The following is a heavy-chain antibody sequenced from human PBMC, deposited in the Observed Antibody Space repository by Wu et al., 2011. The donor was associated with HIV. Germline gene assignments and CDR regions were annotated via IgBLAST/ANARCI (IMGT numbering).Heavy chain of an antibody. D-gene: IGHD3-3*01. CDR2: INGYNGNA. J-gene: IGHJ5*02. V-gene: IGHV1-18*01. CDR3: ARSTEVTIFGVSWFDP. Sequence: VRQAPGQGLEWLGWINGYNGNAHYLQSFQGRVSMTTDSSTSTAYMELSSLRSEDTAVYYCARSTEVTIFGVSWFDPWGQGTLVTVSS.